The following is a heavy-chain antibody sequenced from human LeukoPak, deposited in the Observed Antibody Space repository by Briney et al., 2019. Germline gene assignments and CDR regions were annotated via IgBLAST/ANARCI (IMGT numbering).Heavy chain of an antibody. J-gene: IGHJ3*02. Sequence: SETLSLTCTVSGGSISSGGYYWSWIRQHPGKGLEWIGYIYYSGSTYYNPSLKSRVTISVDTSKNQFSLNLNSVTAADTAVYFCARHQCASATCQMRFAFDIWGHGTMVTVSS. CDR1: GGSISSGGYY. CDR3: ARHQCASATCQMRFAFDI. V-gene: IGHV4-31*03. D-gene: IGHD2-2*01. CDR2: IYYSGST.